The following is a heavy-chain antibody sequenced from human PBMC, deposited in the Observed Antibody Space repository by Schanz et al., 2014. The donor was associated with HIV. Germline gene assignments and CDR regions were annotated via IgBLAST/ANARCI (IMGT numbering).Heavy chain of an antibody. CDR2: IKSKTDGGTT. Sequence: EALLLESGGGLEQPGGSLRLSCAASGFNFNNYAMTWVRQAPGKGQEWVGRIKSKTDGGTTDYAAPVRGRFTISRDDSKNTLYLQMNSLKTVDTAVYYCTTDNYDFWSGYPHFDYWGQGTLVTVSS. CDR3: TTDNYDFWSGYPHFDY. V-gene: IGHV3-15*01. CDR1: GFNFNNYA. J-gene: IGHJ4*02. D-gene: IGHD3-3*01.